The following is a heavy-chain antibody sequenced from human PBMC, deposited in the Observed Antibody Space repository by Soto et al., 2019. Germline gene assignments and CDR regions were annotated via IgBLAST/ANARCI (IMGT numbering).Heavy chain of an antibody. D-gene: IGHD3-22*01. V-gene: IGHV3-23*01. CDR2: ISGSGGST. CDR1: GFTFSSYA. Sequence: GGSLRLSCAASGFTFSSYAMSWVRQAPGKGLEWVSAISGSGGSTYYADSVKGRFTISRDNSKNTLYLQMNSLRAEDTAVYYCAKDPDSSGYPTPFDYWGQGTLVTVSS. J-gene: IGHJ4*02. CDR3: AKDPDSSGYPTPFDY.